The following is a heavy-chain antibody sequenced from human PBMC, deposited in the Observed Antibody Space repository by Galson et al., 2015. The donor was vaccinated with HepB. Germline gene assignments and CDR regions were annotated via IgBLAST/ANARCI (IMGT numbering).Heavy chain of an antibody. V-gene: IGHV3-23*01. CDR1: GFSFSRYA. Sequence: SLRLSCAASGFSFSRYAMDWVRQAPGKGLEWVSLISGGGTSTYYADSVKGRFTISRDSSKNTVYLQMNRLRAEDTAVYYCAKGSYVDTGGAFDYWGQGTLVTVSS. D-gene: IGHD4-17*01. J-gene: IGHJ4*02. CDR3: AKGSYVDTGGAFDY. CDR2: ISGGGTST.